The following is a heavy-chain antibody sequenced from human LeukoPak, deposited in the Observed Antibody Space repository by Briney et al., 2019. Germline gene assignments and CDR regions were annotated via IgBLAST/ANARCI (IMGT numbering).Heavy chain of an antibody. CDR2: IRYDGSNK. Sequence: GGSLRLSCAASGFTFSSYGMHWVRQAPGKGLEWVGFIRYDGSNKYYADSVKGRFTISRDNSKNTLYLQMNSLRAEDTAVYYCAKDLPLYDSSGYYQYYFDYWGQGTLVTVSS. D-gene: IGHD3-22*01. V-gene: IGHV3-30*02. CDR1: GFTFSSYG. CDR3: AKDLPLYDSSGYYQYYFDY. J-gene: IGHJ4*02.